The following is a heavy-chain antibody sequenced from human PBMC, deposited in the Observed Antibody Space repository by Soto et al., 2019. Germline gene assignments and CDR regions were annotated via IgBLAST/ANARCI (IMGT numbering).Heavy chain of an antibody. Sequence: QVQLQESGPRLVKPSETLSLTSSVSGDSISDYYWSWIRQPAGKGLEWIGRIYASGSTISNPSLRSRVALSVDTSKNQFSLKLNSLTAADTAMYYCARSGYSSGWYTAFDSWSQGTLVTVSS. CDR1: GDSISDYY. D-gene: IGHD6-19*01. V-gene: IGHV4-4*07. CDR3: ARSGYSSGWYTAFDS. J-gene: IGHJ4*02. CDR2: IYASGST.